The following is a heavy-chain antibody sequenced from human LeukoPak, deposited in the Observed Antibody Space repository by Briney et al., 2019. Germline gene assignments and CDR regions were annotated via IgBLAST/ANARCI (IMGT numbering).Heavy chain of an antibody. D-gene: IGHD4-17*01. J-gene: IGHJ6*03. CDR3: ARTTVTTYYYYYYYMDV. Sequence: ASVKVSCKASGYTFTGYYMHWVRQAPGQGLEWMGWINPNSGGTNYAQKFQGRVTMTRDTSISTAYMELSRLRSDDTAVYYCARTTVTTYYYYYYYMDVWGKGTTVTISS. CDR1: GYTFTGYY. V-gene: IGHV1-2*02. CDR2: INPNSGGT.